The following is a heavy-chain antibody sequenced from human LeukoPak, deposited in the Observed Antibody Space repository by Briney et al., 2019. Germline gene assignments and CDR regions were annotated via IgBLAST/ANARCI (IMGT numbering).Heavy chain of an antibody. CDR1: GGSINNFY. Sequence: SETLSLTCAVSGGSINNFYWSWIRQLPGKGLEWIGYIYYTGRTNYNPSLKSRVIISLDTSKTHFSLKLNSVTAADTAVYYCARTFGGNSGNNWFDPWGQGTLVTVSS. J-gene: IGHJ5*02. D-gene: IGHD3-16*01. CDR3: ARTFGGNSGNNWFDP. CDR2: IYYTGRT. V-gene: IGHV4-59*01.